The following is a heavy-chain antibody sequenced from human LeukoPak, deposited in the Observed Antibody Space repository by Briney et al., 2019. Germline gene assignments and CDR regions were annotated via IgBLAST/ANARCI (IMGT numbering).Heavy chain of an antibody. J-gene: IGHJ3*01. CDR1: GFTFPNYV. CDR2: ISGSGDNT. D-gene: IGHD4-11*01. CDR3: ANEHSKGHV. Sequence: SGGSLRLSCKASGFTFPNYVMSWVRQAPGKGLEWVSGISGSGDNTYYADSVKGRFTISRDNSKNTLYLQMNSLRAEDAAVYYCANEHSKGHVWGQGTMVTVSS. V-gene: IGHV3-23*01.